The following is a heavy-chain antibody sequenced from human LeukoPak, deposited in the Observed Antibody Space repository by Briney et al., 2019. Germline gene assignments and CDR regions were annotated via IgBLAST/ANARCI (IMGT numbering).Heavy chain of an antibody. D-gene: IGHD6-19*01. J-gene: IGHJ4*02. CDR1: GGSVSNYY. V-gene: IGHV4-59*02. CDR3: ARHTTSGWYQVVY. Sequence: SETLSLTCTVSGGSVSNYYWSWIRQPPGKGLEWIGYISYSGSTNHNPSHKSRVTISVDTSKNQFSLKLSSVTAADTAVYYCARHTTSGWYQVVYWGQGTLVTVSS. CDR2: ISYSGST.